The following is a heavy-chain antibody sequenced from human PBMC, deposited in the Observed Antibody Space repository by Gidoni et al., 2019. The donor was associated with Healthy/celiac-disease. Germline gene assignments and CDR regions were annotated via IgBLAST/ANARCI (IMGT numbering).Heavy chain of an antibody. Sequence: DVQLVESGGGLVKPVGSVRLSCPASGCTLSSYSMNWVRQAPGKGLEWVSSISSSSSYIYYADSVKGRFTISRDNAKNSLYLQMNSLRAEDTAVYYCAKSGSMTGYYYGMDVWGQGTTVTVSS. J-gene: IGHJ6*02. D-gene: IGHD6-13*01. V-gene: IGHV3-21*01. CDR2: ISSSSSYI. CDR1: GCTLSSYS. CDR3: AKSGSMTGYYYGMDV.